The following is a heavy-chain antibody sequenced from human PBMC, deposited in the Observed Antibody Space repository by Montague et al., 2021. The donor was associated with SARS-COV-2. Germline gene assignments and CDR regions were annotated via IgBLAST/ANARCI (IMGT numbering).Heavy chain of an antibody. Sequence: SETLSLTCTVSGDSISTGRFYWGWIRQPPGKGLEWVGNIYYSWITYYXPSLKSRVTISVDTSRNQFSLTLTSVTAADTAIYYCARHLAISWPTAVSDYWGQGTLVTVSS. CDR2: IYYSWIT. CDR1: GDSISTGRFY. J-gene: IGHJ4*02. V-gene: IGHV4-39*01. CDR3: ARHLAISWPTAVSDY. D-gene: IGHD2-2*01.